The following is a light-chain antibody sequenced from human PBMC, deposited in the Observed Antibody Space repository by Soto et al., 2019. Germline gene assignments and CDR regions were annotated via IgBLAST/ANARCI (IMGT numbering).Light chain of an antibody. CDR1: SSDVGGYNY. J-gene: IGLJ2*01. CDR3: SSYTSGSTRVV. CDR2: DVS. V-gene: IGLV2-14*03. Sequence: QSVLTQPASVSGSPGQSITISCTGTSSDVGGYNYVSWYQQHPGKAPKVMIYDVSKRPSGIANRVSGSKSGNTASLTLSGLQVEDEADYYCSSYTSGSTRVVFGGGTKLTVL.